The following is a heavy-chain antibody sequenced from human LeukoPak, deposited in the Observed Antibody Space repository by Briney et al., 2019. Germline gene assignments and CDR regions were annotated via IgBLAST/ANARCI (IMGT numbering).Heavy chain of an antibody. CDR1: GFTFSSYG. D-gene: IGHD1-26*01. Sequence: GGSLRLSCAASGFTFSSYGLHWVRQAPGKGLEWVSSISTSSYIYYADSVKGRFTISRDNAKNSLFLQMNSLRAEDTAVYYCASEWEHDFWGQGTLVTVSS. CDR2: ISTSSYI. J-gene: IGHJ4*02. CDR3: ASEWEHDF. V-gene: IGHV3-21*01.